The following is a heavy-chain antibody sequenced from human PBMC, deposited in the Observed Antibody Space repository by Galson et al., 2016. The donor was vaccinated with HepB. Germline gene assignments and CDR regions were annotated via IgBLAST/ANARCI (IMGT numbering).Heavy chain of an antibody. CDR3: ARYSSASYRSIDY. D-gene: IGHD6-19*01. CDR2: INAGNGNT. V-gene: IGHV1-3*01. J-gene: IGHJ4*02. Sequence: SVKVSCKASGYTFTSYAMHWVRPAPGQRFEWMGWINAGNGNTKYSQKFQGRVTITRDTSASTAYMELSSLRSEDTAVYYCARYSSASYRSIDYWGQGTLVTVSS. CDR1: GYTFTSYA.